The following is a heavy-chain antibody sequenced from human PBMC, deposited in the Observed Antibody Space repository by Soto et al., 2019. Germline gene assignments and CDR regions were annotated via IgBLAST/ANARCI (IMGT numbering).Heavy chain of an antibody. D-gene: IGHD3-22*01. J-gene: IGHJ4*02. Sequence: GASVKVSCKASGGTFSSYAISWVRQAPGQGLEWMGGIIPIFGTANYAQKFQGRVTITADKSTSTAYMELSSLRSEDTAVYYCAVYYYDSSGYGPSFDYWGQGTLVTVSS. CDR1: GGTFSSYA. CDR3: AVYYYDSSGYGPSFDY. CDR2: IIPIFGTA. V-gene: IGHV1-69*06.